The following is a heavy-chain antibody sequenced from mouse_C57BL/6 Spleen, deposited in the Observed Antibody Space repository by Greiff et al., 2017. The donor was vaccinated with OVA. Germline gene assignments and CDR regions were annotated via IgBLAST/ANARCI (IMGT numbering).Heavy chain of an antibody. V-gene: IGHV3-6*01. D-gene: IGHD1-1*01. Sequence: EVKLQESGPGLVKPSQSLSLTCSVTGYSITSGYYWNWIRQFPGNKLEWMGYISYDGSNNYNPSLKNRISITRDTSKNQFFLKLNSVTTEDTATYYWARGTRNLGSSYVAYWGQGTLVTVSA. CDR3: ARGTRNLGSSYVAY. J-gene: IGHJ3*01. CDR1: GYSITSGYY. CDR2: ISYDGSN.